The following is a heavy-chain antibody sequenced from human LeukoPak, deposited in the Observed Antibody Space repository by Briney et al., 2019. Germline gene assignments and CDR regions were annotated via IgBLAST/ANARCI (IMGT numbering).Heavy chain of an antibody. Sequence: PGGSLRLSCKVSGFTFSSYSMNWVRQAPGKGLEWVSYITSRSSDIYYADSVKGRFTISRDNAKTSLYLQMNSLRAEDTAVYYCASTYDYVWGSFRTGYFAYWGQGTLVTVSS. CDR3: ASTYDYVWGSFRTGYFAY. CDR2: ITSRSSDI. J-gene: IGHJ4*02. CDR1: GFTFSSYS. D-gene: IGHD3-16*02. V-gene: IGHV3-21*01.